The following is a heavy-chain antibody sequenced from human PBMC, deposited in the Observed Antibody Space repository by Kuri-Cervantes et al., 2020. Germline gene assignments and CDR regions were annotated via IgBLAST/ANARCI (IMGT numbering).Heavy chain of an antibody. Sequence: SETLSLTCTVSGGSISSSSYYWGWIRQPPGKGLEWIGSIYYSGSTYYNPSLKSRVTISVDTSKNQFSLKLSSVTAADTAVYYCARGRGDSSGYWRGWYYNYGMDVWGQGTTVTVSS. CDR2: IYYSGST. CDR1: GGSISSSSYY. J-gene: IGHJ6*02. V-gene: IGHV4-39*07. CDR3: ARGRGDSSGYWRGWYYNYGMDV. D-gene: IGHD3-22*01.